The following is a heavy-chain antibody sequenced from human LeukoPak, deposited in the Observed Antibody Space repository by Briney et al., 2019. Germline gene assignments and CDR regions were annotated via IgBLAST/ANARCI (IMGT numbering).Heavy chain of an antibody. V-gene: IGHV1-3*01. J-gene: IGHJ4*02. CDR1: GYTFTSYA. CDR2: INAGNGNT. D-gene: IGHD6-13*01. Sequence: ASVKVSCKASGYTFTSYAMHWVRQAPGQRLEWMGWINAGNGNTKYSQKFQGRVTITRDTSASTAYMELSSLRSEDTAVYYCARAKSSSWYTPSFDYWGQGTLVTVSS. CDR3: ARAKSSSWYTPSFDY.